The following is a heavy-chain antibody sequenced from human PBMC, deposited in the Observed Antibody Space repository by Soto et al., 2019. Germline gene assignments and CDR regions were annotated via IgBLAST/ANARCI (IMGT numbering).Heavy chain of an antibody. CDR3: ARDRGLTIFGVVMLTNWFDP. D-gene: IGHD3-3*01. Sequence: SQTLSLTCAISGDSVSSNSAAWNWIRQSPSRGLEWLGRTYYRSKWYNDYAVSVKSRITINPDTSKNQFSLQLNSVTPEDTAVYYCARDRGLTIFGVVMLTNWFDPWGQGTMVTVSS. CDR1: GDSVSSNSAA. V-gene: IGHV6-1*01. CDR2: TYYRSKWYN. J-gene: IGHJ5*02.